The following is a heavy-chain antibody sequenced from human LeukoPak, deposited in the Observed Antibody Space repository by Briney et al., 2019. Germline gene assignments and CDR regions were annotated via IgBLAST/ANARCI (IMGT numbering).Heavy chain of an antibody. CDR3: ARVYIAVGMIDY. Sequence: PGGSLRLSCAASGFTFSSYAMSWVRQAPGKGLEWVSAISGSGGSTYYADSVKGRFTISRDNSKNTLYLQMNSLRAEDTAVYYCARVYIAVGMIDYWGQGTLVTVSS. CDR1: GFTFSSYA. D-gene: IGHD6-19*01. V-gene: IGHV3-23*01. CDR2: ISGSGGST. J-gene: IGHJ4*02.